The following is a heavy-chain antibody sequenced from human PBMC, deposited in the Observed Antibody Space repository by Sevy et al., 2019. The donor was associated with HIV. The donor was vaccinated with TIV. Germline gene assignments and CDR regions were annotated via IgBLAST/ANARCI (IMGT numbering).Heavy chain of an antibody. V-gene: IGHV1-24*01. CDR3: ATTKDYYDSSGSPFDY. CDR1: GSTLTKLS. Sequence: ASAKVSCKVSGSTLTKLSMHWVRQVPGKGLEWMVSFDPEDGETIYARKFQGRVTMTEDTSTDTAYMVLSSLRSEDTAVYYCATTKDYYDSSGSPFDYWGQGTLVTVSS. CDR2: FDPEDGET. D-gene: IGHD3-22*01. J-gene: IGHJ4*02.